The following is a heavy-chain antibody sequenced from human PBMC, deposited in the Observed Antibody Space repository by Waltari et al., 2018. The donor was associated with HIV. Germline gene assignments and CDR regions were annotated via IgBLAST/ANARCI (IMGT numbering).Heavy chain of an antibody. CDR1: GGTFSSYA. V-gene: IGHV1-69*04. J-gene: IGHJ4*02. CDR2: IIPILGIA. CDR3: ARGSDRDGKQRGGLLDY. D-gene: IGHD3-16*01. Sequence: QVQLVQSGAEVKKPGSSVKVSCKASGGTFSSYAISWVRQAPGQGLEWMGRIIPILGIANYAQKFQGRVTITADKSTSTAYMELSSLRSEDTAVYYCARGSDRDGKQRGGLLDYWGQGTLVTVSS.